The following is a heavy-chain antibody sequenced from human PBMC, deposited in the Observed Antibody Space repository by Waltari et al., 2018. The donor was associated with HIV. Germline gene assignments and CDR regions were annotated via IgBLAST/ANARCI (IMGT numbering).Heavy chain of an antibody. CDR1: GYTLTELS. Sequence: QVQLVQSGAEVKKPGASVKVSCKVSGYTLTELSMHWVRQAPGKGLEWMGGFEPEDGETIYAQKFQGRVTMTEDTATDTAYMELSSLRSEDTAVYYCAINNHGGSPTRLDYWGQGTLVTVSS. J-gene: IGHJ4*02. V-gene: IGHV1-24*01. D-gene: IGHD3-16*01. CDR2: FEPEDGET. CDR3: AINNHGGSPTRLDY.